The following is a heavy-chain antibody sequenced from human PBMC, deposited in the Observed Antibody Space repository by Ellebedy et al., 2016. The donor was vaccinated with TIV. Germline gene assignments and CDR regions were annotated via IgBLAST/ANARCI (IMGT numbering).Heavy chain of an antibody. CDR1: GFIFSNYW. Sequence: GGSLRLXXVASGFIFSNYWMTWVRQSPGKGLEWVANIKKDESEKYYVDSVKGRFTISRDNTKNSLYLQMNSLRAEDTAVYYCASRPPSETYYAVFDYWGPGTQVTVSS. CDR2: IKKDESEK. CDR3: ASRPPSETYYAVFDY. J-gene: IGHJ4*02. V-gene: IGHV3-7*01. D-gene: IGHD1-26*01.